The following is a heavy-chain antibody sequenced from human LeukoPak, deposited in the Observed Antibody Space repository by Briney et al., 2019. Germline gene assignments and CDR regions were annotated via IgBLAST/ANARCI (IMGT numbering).Heavy chain of an antibody. Sequence: AGGSLRLSCAASGFTFNNAWMSWVRQAPGKGLEWVGRIKSKTDGGTTDYAAPVKGRFTISRDDSKNTLYLQMNSLKTEDRAVYYCTTPYYYHSSGYPYWGQGTLVTVSS. V-gene: IGHV3-15*01. CDR1: GFTFNNAW. D-gene: IGHD3-22*01. CDR3: TTPYYYHSSGYPY. CDR2: IKSKTDGGTT. J-gene: IGHJ4*02.